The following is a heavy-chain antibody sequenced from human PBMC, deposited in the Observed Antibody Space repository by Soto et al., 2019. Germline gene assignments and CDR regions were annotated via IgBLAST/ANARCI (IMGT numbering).Heavy chain of an antibody. Sequence: QLQLQESGPGLVKPSETLSLTCTVSGASINSGSYYWAWIRQPPGKGLEWIGTIFYTGSTYYNPSLKSRVTISVATSKHQFSLKLSSVTAADTAVYYCARHLRETVVTLSEFAYWGQGTLVTVSS. CDR3: ARHLRETVVTLSEFAY. CDR2: IFYTGST. CDR1: GASINSGSYY. V-gene: IGHV4-39*01. J-gene: IGHJ4*02. D-gene: IGHD2-21*02.